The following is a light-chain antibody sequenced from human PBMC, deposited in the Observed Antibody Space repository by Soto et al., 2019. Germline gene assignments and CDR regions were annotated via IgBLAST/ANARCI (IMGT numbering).Light chain of an antibody. Sequence: IVLTQSPAILSMSPGERATLSCRASQSVSSYFAWYQQKPGQAPRLLIYDASNRATGVQARFSGSGSGTDFTLTISSLEPEDFAVYYCQQRRYWPVTFGQGTKVDIK. CDR2: DAS. CDR3: QQRRYWPVT. V-gene: IGKV3-11*01. J-gene: IGKJ1*01. CDR1: QSVSSY.